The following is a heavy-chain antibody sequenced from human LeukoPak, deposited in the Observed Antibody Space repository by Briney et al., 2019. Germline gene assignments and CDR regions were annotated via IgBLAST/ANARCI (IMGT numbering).Heavy chain of an antibody. Sequence: GGSLRLSCSASGFTFNNYAMNWVRQAPGKGLEWVSAISGSGGTTYYADSVKGLFTISRDNSKNTLYLQMNSLRAEDTAVYYCAKIGRETGPAAMSDAFDIWGQGTLVTVSS. CDR1: GFTFNNYA. CDR2: ISGSGGTT. CDR3: AKIGRETGPAAMSDAFDI. V-gene: IGHV3-23*01. D-gene: IGHD2-2*01. J-gene: IGHJ3*02.